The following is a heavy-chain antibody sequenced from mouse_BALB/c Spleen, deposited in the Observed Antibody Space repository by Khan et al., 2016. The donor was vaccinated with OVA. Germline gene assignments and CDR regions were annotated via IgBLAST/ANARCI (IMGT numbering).Heavy chain of an antibody. V-gene: IGHV1S136*01. D-gene: IGHD1-1*01. CDR1: GYTFTSYV. J-gene: IGHJ3*01. CDR3: SPVGTYYVSFAY. Sequence: VQLQQPGPELVKPGASVKMSCKASGYTFTSYVMHWVKQKPGLGLEWIGYIYPFNDDTNYNEKFKGKATLTSDRSSSTAYMELSSLTSEDSAYYYCSPVGTYYVSFAYWGQGTLVTVSA. CDR2: IYPFNDDT.